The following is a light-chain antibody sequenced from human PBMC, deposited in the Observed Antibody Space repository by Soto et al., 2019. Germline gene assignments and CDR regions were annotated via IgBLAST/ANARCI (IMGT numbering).Light chain of an antibody. V-gene: IGKV1-5*01. Sequence: DIQMTQSPSTLSASVGDRVTIACRASQSISSWLAWYQQKPGKAPKLLIYDASSLESGVPSRFSGSGSGTEFTLTISSLQPDDFATYYCQQYNSYSPLTFGGGT. CDR2: DAS. CDR1: QSISSW. J-gene: IGKJ4*01. CDR3: QQYNSYSPLT.